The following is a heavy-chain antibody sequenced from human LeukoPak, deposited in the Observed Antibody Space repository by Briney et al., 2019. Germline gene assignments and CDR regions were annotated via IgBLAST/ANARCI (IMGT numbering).Heavy chain of an antibody. Sequence: GGSLRLSCAASGFTFSSYAMSWVRQAPGKGLEWVSAISGSGGSTYYADSVKGRFTISRDNSKNTLYLQMNSLRAEDTAVYYCAREGCGGDCNGGIDYWGQGTLVTVSS. V-gene: IGHV3-23*01. J-gene: IGHJ4*02. D-gene: IGHD2-21*02. CDR3: AREGCGGDCNGGIDY. CDR1: GFTFSSYA. CDR2: ISGSGGST.